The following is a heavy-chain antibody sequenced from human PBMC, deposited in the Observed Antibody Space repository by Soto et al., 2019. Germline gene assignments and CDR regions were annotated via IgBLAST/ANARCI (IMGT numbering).Heavy chain of an antibody. V-gene: IGHV3-11*06. J-gene: IGHJ4*02. CDR3: ARDSTDCGVFNY. D-gene: IGHD4-17*01. CDR2: ISSSSSYI. CDR1: GFTFSDYQ. Sequence: PGGSLRLSFAASGFTFSDYQMSWIRQAPGKGLEWVSYISSSSSYINYADSVRGRFTISRDNAESSLYLQMNTLRAEVTAVYYCARDSTDCGVFNYWGQGTLVTVSS.